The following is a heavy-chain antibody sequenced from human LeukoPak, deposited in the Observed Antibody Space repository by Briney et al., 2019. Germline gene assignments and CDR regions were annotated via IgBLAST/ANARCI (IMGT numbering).Heavy chain of an antibody. CDR1: GGSFSGYY. CDR2: INHSGST. V-gene: IGHV4-34*01. J-gene: IGHJ4*02. Sequence: SETLSLTCAVYGGSFSGYYWSWIRQPPGKGLEWIGEINHSGSTNYNPSLKSRVTISVDTCKNQFSLKLSSVTAADTAVYYCARGLQPGGFDYWGQGTLVTVSS. D-gene: IGHD1-1*01. CDR3: ARGLQPGGFDY.